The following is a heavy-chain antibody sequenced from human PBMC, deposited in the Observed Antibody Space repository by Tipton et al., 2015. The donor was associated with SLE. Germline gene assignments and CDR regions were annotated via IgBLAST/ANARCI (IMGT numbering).Heavy chain of an antibody. CDR2: IHYRGST. CDR1: GGSISGYN. J-gene: IGHJ2*01. V-gene: IGHV4-59*01. Sequence: LRLSCTVSGGSISGYNWSWVRQPPGQGLEWIGYIHYRGSTNYNPSLKSPVTISLDTSENQFSLKLSSVTAADTAAYFCARDRYCGAGSCFDWYFDLWGRGTRVTVSS. D-gene: IGHD2-15*01. CDR3: ARDRYCGAGSCFDWYFDL.